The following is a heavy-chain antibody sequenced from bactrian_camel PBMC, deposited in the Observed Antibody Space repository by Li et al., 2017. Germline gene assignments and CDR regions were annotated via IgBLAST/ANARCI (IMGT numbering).Heavy chain of an antibody. J-gene: IGHJ4*01. CDR1: GYPIRPVHC. D-gene: IGHD1*01. Sequence: QAHQVESGGGSVQAGRSLRLSCVYAGYPIRPVHCMAWFRQAPGKGREGVAAIDAGGTYTYYTDSVKGRFTISRDNAKNTLYLQMNSLKPEDTAMYYCAADEMGCIENVYRGQGTQVTVS. CDR2: IDAGGTYT. V-gene: IGHV3S1*01. CDR3: AADEMGCIENVY.